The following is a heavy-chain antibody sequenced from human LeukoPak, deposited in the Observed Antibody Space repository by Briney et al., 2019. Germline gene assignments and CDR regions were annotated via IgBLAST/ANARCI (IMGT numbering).Heavy chain of an antibody. J-gene: IGHJ4*02. V-gene: IGHV3-53*01. CDR3: ARGEPYDSSGYYYLGY. D-gene: IGHD3-22*01. CDR1: GFTVSSNY. Sequence: GGSLRLSCAASGFTVSSNYMSWVRQAPGKGLEWVSVIYSGGSTYYADSVKGRFTISRDNSKNTLYLQMNSLRAEDTAVYYCARGEPYDSSGYYYLGYWGQGTLVTVSS. CDR2: IYSGGST.